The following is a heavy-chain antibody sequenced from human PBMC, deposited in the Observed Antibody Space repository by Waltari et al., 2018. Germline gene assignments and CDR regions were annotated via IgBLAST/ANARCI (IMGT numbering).Heavy chain of an antibody. V-gene: IGHV3-15*01. J-gene: IGHJ4*02. Sequence: EVHLVESGGGLVMPGGSLRLSCAASEFTFRDAWMSWVRQAPGKGLEWGGRIRSKTDGGTTDYAAPVKGRFTISRDESKNTLYLQMNSLKTEDTAVYYCTTHPPGPDYWGQGTLVTVSS. CDR2: IRSKTDGGTT. CDR3: TTHPPGPDY. CDR1: EFTFRDAW.